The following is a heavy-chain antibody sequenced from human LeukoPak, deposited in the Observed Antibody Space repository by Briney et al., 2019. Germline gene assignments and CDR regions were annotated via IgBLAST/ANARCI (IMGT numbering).Heavy chain of an antibody. CDR1: GGTFISYA. Sequence: ASVKVSCKASGGTFISYAISWVRQAPGQGLEWMGGSIPIFGTANYAQKFQGRVTITADESTSTAYMELSSLRSEDTAVYYCARHSSLSGSSMGRGWFDPWGQGTLVTVSS. J-gene: IGHJ5*02. D-gene: IGHD1-26*01. CDR2: SIPIFGTA. V-gene: IGHV1-69*13. CDR3: ARHSSLSGSSMGRGWFDP.